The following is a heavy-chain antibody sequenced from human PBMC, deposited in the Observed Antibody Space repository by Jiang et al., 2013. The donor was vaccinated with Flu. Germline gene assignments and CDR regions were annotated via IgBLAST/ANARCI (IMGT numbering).Heavy chain of an antibody. CDR1: GFTFSSYA. V-gene: IGHV3-23*04. Sequence: VQLVESGGGLVQPGGSLRLSCAASGFTFSSYAMSWVRQAPGKGLEWVSGISVSGGRMYYADSVKGRFTFSRDNSKNTLYLQMNSLRPDDTAVYYCARCVSYDGAEGLGWWYFDYWGQGTLVTVSS. CDR2: ISVSGGRM. CDR3: ARCVSYDGAEGLGWWYFDY. D-gene: IGHD2-21*01. J-gene: IGHJ4*02.